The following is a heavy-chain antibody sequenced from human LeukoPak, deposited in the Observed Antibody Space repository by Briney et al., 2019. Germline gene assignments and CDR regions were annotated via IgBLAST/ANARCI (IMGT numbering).Heavy chain of an antibody. D-gene: IGHD3-22*01. CDR1: GFTFSGYS. CDR3: GKDSRSRGSLGFDD. V-gene: IGHV3-23*01. J-gene: IGHJ4*02. CDR2: ISGSGDAT. Sequence: PGGSLRLSCAASGFTFSGYSMSWVRQAPGKGPEWVSTISGSGDATYYADSVKGRFTISRDNSKNTLYVQMNSLRAEDTAVYYCGKDSRSRGSLGFDDWGQGALVIVSS.